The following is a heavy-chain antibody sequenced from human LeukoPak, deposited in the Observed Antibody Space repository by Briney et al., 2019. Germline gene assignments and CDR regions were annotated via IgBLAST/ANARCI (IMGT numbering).Heavy chain of an antibody. CDR2: ISYNGGHK. V-gene: IGHV3-30*03. CDR1: GFSFSDYG. Sequence: GGSLRLSCAASGFSFSDYGMHWVRQAPVKGLEWAALISYNGGHKYYRDSLKGRFTISRNNSNNTLFLQMNDLSAEDSAVYYCARGDHFTGYLQYYFDQWGQGTLVTVSS. D-gene: IGHD3-9*01. J-gene: IGHJ4*02. CDR3: ARGDHFTGYLQYYFDQ.